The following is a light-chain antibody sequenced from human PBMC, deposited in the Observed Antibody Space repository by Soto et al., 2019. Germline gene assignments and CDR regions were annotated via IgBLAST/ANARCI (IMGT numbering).Light chain of an antibody. Sequence: IVWTDSPATLTLSPLESSRLSFRTSQSVSSYLAWYQQKPDQAPRLLIYDASNRATGIPARFSGSGSGTDFTLTISSLEPEDFAVYYCQQRSNWPPRTFGRGTKVDI. CDR3: QQRSNWPPRT. CDR1: QSVSSY. V-gene: IGKV3-11*01. CDR2: DAS. J-gene: IGKJ4*01.